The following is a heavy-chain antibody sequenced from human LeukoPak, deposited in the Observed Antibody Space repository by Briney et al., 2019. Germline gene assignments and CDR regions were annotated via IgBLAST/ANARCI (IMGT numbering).Heavy chain of an antibody. V-gene: IGHV5-51*01. CDR3: ASLIWGGYDWGPGAFDI. J-gene: IGHJ3*02. CDR1: GYSFTSYW. CDR2: IYPGDSDT. D-gene: IGHD5-12*01. Sequence: GESLNLSCKGSGYSFTSYWIGWVRHMPGKGLEWMGIIYPGDSDTRYSPSFQGQVTISADKSISTAYLQWSSLKASDTAMYYCASLIWGGYDWGPGAFDIWGQGTMVTVSS.